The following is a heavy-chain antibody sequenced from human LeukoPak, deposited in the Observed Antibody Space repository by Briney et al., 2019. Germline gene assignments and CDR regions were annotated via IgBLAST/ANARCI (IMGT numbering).Heavy chain of an antibody. Sequence: GGSLRLSCAASGFTFSSYGMHWVRQAPGKGLEWVAFIRYDGSNKYYADSVKGRFTTSRDNSKNTLYLQMNSLRAKDTAVYYCASEIGYSSGIDYWGQGTLVTVSS. CDR3: ASEIGYSSGIDY. CDR1: GFTFSSYG. D-gene: IGHD6-19*01. V-gene: IGHV3-30*02. CDR2: IRYDGSNK. J-gene: IGHJ4*02.